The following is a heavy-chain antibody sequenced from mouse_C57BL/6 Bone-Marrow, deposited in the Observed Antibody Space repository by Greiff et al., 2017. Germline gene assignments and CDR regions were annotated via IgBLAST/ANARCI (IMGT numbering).Heavy chain of an antibody. CDR1: GYSITSGYY. Sequence: VQLKQSGPGLVKPSQSLSLTCSVTGYSITSGYYWNWIRQFPGNKLEWMGYISYDGSNNYNPSLKNRISITRDTSKNQFFLKLNSVTTEDTATYYCAIYYDYDTFAYWGQGTLVTVSA. V-gene: IGHV3-6*01. CDR3: AIYYDYDTFAY. J-gene: IGHJ3*01. CDR2: ISYDGSN. D-gene: IGHD2-4*01.